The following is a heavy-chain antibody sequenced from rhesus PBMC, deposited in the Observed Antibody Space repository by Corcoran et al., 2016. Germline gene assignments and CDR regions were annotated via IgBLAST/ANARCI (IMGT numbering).Heavy chain of an antibody. CDR1: GFTFSSYA. Sequence: EVQLVESGGGLVQPGGSLRLSCAASGFTFSSYAMQWVHQAPGKGLEWVSAIGPGGDTYYSDAVKGRFTISRDNAKNSLYLQMNSLRAEDTAVYYCARGGDEYSNYVNYWGQGVLVTVSS. D-gene: IGHD4-23*01. CDR2: IGPGGDT. V-gene: IGHV3-72*01. J-gene: IGHJ4*01. CDR3: ARGGDEYSNYVNY.